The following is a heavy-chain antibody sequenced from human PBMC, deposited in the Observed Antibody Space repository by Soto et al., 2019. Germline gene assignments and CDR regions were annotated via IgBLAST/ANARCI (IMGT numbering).Heavy chain of an antibody. J-gene: IGHJ5*02. D-gene: IGHD1-1*01. CDR3: ARYNNNWFDP. V-gene: IGHV4-4*07. CDR2: VYSSGSP. CDR1: GGSISSYY. Sequence: TLSLTCSDSGGSISSYYWSWIRQPAGKGLEWIGRVYSSGSPNYNPSLKSRVTMSVDTSKNQFSLNLRSVTAADTAVYYCARYNNNWFDPWGQGTLVTVSS.